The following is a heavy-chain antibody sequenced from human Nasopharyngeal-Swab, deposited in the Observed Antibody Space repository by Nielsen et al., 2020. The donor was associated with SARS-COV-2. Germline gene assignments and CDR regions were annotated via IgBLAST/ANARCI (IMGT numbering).Heavy chain of an antibody. Sequence: SVKVSCKASGGTFSSYAISWVRQAPGHGLEWMGRIIPILGIANYAQKFQGRVTITADKSTSTAYMELSSLRSEDTAVYYCARDPLQITMVRGVMDYWGQGTLVTVSS. CDR1: GGTFSSYA. CDR3: ARDPLQITMVRGVMDY. CDR2: IIPILGIA. J-gene: IGHJ4*02. V-gene: IGHV1-69*04. D-gene: IGHD3-10*01.